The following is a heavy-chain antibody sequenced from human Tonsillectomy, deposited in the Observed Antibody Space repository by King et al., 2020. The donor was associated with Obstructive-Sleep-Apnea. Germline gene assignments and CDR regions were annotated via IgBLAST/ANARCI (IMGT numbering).Heavy chain of an antibody. V-gene: IGHV3-30*04. J-gene: IGHJ4*02. CDR2: ISYDGSNN. D-gene: IGHD6-19*01. CDR1: TFSFNRYA. CDR3: ARAAIAWDSGWYFDY. Sequence: QLVQSGGGVVQPGRSLRLSCAASTFSFNRYAIHWVRQAPGKGLEWVAVISYDGSNNYYADSVKGRFTISRDNSKNTLYLQINSPRVEDTAVYYCARAAIAWDSGWYFDYWGQGTLVTVSS.